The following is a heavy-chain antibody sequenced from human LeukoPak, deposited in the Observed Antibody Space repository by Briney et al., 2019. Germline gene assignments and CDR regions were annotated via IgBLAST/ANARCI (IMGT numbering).Heavy chain of an antibody. CDR3: ARGVHGDYRWYFDL. D-gene: IGHD4-17*01. CDR2: IYHSGST. V-gene: IGHV4-39*07. CDR1: GGSISSSSYY. J-gene: IGHJ2*01. Sequence: SETLSLTCSVSGGSISSSSYYWDWIRQPPGKGLEWIGSIYHSGSTNYNPSLKSRVTISVDTSKNQFSLKLSSVTAADTAVYYCARGVHGDYRWYFDLWGRGTLVTVSS.